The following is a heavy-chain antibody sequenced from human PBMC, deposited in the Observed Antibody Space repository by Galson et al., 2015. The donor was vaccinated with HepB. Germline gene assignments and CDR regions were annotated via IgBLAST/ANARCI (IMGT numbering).Heavy chain of an antibody. CDR3: ARPPHDSMMRMIDWHFDL. J-gene: IGHJ2*01. V-gene: IGHV3-30-3*01. CDR2: ISFDGSIK. D-gene: IGHD3-22*01. Sequence: SLRLSCAASGFTFSSYAMHWVRQAPGKGLEWVAVISFDGSIKYYADSVRGRFTISRDNSKNTLFLQMSGLRADDTALYYCARPPHDSMMRMIDWHFDLWGRGTLVTVSS. CDR1: GFTFSSYA.